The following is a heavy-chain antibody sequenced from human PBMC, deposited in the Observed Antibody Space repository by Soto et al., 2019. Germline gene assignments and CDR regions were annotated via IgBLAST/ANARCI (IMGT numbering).Heavy chain of an antibody. J-gene: IGHJ4*01. CDR3: TTDSYSTMIVVRFDY. CDR2: TRNKAASYTT. Sequence: PGGSLRLSCAASGFTFSDHYMDWVRQAPGKGLEWVGRTRNKAASYTTEYAASVKGRFAISRDDSKNIMYLQMNSLNIEDTAVYYCTTDSYSTMIVVRFDYWGHGTLVTVSS. D-gene: IGHD3-22*01. V-gene: IGHV3-72*01. CDR1: GFTFSDHY.